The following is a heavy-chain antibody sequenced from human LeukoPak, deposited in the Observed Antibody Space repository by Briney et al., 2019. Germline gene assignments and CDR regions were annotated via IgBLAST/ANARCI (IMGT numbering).Heavy chain of an antibody. V-gene: IGHV3-21*06. CDR3: ARGEARFDP. CDR2: ITGSSYNR. Sequence: GGSPRLSCVASGFTFSSYSMNWVRQAPGKGLEWVSSITGSSYNRYYAGSLKGRFTISRDNANNSLYLQMNSLKTEDTAVYYCARGEARFDPWGQGTLVTVSA. CDR1: GFTFSSYS. J-gene: IGHJ5*02. D-gene: IGHD1-26*01.